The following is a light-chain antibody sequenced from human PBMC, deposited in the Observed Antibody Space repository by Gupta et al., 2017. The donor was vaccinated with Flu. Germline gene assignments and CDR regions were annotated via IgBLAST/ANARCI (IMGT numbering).Light chain of an antibody. Sequence: QSALTQRRSVSGSPGRPVTISCTDTLSDVGGYNYVSWYQQHPGKAPKLMIYDVSKRPSGVPDRFSGSKSGNTASLTISGLQAEDEADYYCCSYAGSYTHWVFGGGTKLTVL. CDR1: LSDVGGYNY. V-gene: IGLV2-11*01. J-gene: IGLJ3*02. CDR2: DVS. CDR3: CSYAGSYTHWV.